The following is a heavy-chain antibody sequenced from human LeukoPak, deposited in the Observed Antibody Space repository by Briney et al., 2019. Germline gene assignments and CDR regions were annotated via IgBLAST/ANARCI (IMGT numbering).Heavy chain of an antibody. CDR3: AREGDYDVGTGFDY. CDR1: GYTFTNYY. J-gene: IGHJ4*02. V-gene: IGHV1-46*01. CDR2: INLSGGDT. D-gene: IGHD4-17*01. Sequence: ASVKVSCKASGYTFTNYYIHWVRQAPGQGLEWTGIINLSGGDTSYAREFQGRVTMTRDTSTSTVYMELSSLRSEDTAVYYCAREGDYDVGTGFDYWGQGTLVTVSS.